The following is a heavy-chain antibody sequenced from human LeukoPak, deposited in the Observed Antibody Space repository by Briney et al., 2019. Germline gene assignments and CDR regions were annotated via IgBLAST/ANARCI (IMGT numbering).Heavy chain of an antibody. J-gene: IGHJ4*02. CDR2: ISGGGSYT. CDR1: GFTFSSYV. D-gene: IGHD7-27*01. V-gene: IGHV3-23*01. CDR3: AKDRHNWGSDY. Sequence: QTGGSLRLSCAASGFTFSSYVMTWVRQAPGKGLEWVSGISGGGSYTYYADSVKGRFTVSRDNSKNTLYLQMNSLRVDDTAVYYCAKDRHNWGSDYWGQGTLVIVSS.